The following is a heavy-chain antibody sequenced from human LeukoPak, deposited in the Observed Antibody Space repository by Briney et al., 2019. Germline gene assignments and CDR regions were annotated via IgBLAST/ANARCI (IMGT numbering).Heavy chain of an antibody. V-gene: IGHV4-34*01. Sequence: PSETLSLTCAVYGGSFSGYYWSWIRQPPGKGLEWIGEINHSGSTNYNPSLKSRVTISVETSKNQFSLKLSSVTAADTAMYYCAREKIGTGTVLGKDYYYMDVWGKGTTVTVSS. CDR3: AREKIGTGTVLGKDYYYMDV. CDR1: GGSFSGYY. CDR2: INHSGST. J-gene: IGHJ6*03. D-gene: IGHD3-16*01.